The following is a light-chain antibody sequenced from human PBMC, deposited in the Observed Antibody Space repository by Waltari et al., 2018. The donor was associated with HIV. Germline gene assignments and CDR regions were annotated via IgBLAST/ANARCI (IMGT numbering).Light chain of an antibody. CDR1: SSDVGGYNY. J-gene: IGLJ2*01. V-gene: IGLV2-14*01. Sequence: QSALTQPASVSGSPGQSITISCTGTSSDVGGYNYVSWYQQHPGKAPNLMIYEVSNRPSGVSDRFSGSQSGNTASLTVSGLQADDEADYYCSSYTSSSTVVFGGGTKLTVL. CDR2: EVS. CDR3: SSYTSSSTVV.